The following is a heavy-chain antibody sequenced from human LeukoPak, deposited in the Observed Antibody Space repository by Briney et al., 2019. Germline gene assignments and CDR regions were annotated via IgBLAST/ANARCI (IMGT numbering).Heavy chain of an antibody. CDR3: AKDPRALSSLEYFQH. V-gene: IGHV3-23*01. Sequence: GGSLRLSCAASGFTFSSYAMSWVRQAPGKGLEWVSAISGSGGSTYYADSVKGRFTISRDNSKNTLYLQMNSLRAEDTAVYYCAKDPRALSSLEYFQHWGQGTLVTVSS. J-gene: IGHJ1*01. CDR1: GFTFSSYA. CDR2: ISGSGGST. D-gene: IGHD1-26*01.